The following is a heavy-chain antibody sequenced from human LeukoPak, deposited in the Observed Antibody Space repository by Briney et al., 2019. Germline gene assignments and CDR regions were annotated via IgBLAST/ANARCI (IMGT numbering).Heavy chain of an antibody. Sequence: SETLSLTCAVYGGSFSGYYWSWIRQPPGKGLEWIGEINHSGSTNYNPSLKSRVTISVDTSKNQFSLKLSSVTAADTAVYYCARHAKRTMIVVVRGFDIWGQGTTVTVSS. CDR1: GGSFSGYY. CDR3: ARHAKRTMIVVVRGFDI. V-gene: IGHV4-34*01. CDR2: INHSGST. D-gene: IGHD3-22*01. J-gene: IGHJ3*02.